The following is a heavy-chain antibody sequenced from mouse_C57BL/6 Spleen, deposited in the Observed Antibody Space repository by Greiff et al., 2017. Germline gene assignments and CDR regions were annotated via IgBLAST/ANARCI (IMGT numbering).Heavy chain of an antibody. CDR2: INPNNGGT. CDR1: GYTFTDYN. J-gene: IGHJ2*01. Sequence: EVQLQQSGPELVKPGASVKMSCKASGYTFTDYNMHWVKQSHGKSLEWIGYINPNNGGTSYNQKFKGKATLTVNKSSSTAYMELRSLTSEDSAVYYCARPRYYGSSYVVYFDYWGQGTTLTVSS. V-gene: IGHV1-22*01. D-gene: IGHD1-1*01. CDR3: ARPRYYGSSYVVYFDY.